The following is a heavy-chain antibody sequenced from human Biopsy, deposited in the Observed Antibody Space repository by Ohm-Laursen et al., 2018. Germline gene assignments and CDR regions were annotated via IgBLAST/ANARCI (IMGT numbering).Heavy chain of an antibody. CDR2: ISNSGNT. CDR1: GDSINSSY. J-gene: IGHJ4*02. Sequence: TLSLTCTVSGDSINSSYWSWTRQAPGKGLEWIGFISNSGNTNYNPSLKSRVTISADTSKNQFSLKLGSVTVADTAVFYCARRGSGGRSFDYWGQGSLVTVSS. CDR3: ARRGSGGRSFDY. V-gene: IGHV4-59*08. D-gene: IGHD2-15*01.